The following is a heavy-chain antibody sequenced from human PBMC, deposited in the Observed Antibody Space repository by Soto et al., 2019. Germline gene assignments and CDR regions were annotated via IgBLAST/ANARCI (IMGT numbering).Heavy chain of an antibody. D-gene: IGHD3-22*01. CDR3: VKDSPYDILLPGVGMDV. CDR2: LSSSGGST. Sequence: PGGSLRLSCAASGFTFSRHAMSWVRQAPGKGLEWVSGLSSSGGSTYYADSVKGRFTISRDNSKNTLYLQMYSLRAGDTAVYFCVKDSPYDILLPGVGMDVWGQGTTVTVSS. V-gene: IGHV3-23*01. J-gene: IGHJ6*02. CDR1: GFTFSRHA.